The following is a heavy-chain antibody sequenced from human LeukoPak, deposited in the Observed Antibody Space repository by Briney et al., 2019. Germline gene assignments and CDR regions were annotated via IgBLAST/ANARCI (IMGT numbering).Heavy chain of an antibody. CDR1: SGSISSYY. D-gene: IGHD4-17*01. Sequence: PSETLSLICTVSSGSISSYYWSWIRQPAGKGLEWIGRIYTDGSTNYNPSLKSRVTMSVDTSKKQFSLKLSSVTAADTAVYYCARGVGSFGDDPRDAFDIWGQGTMVTVSS. J-gene: IGHJ3*02. CDR3: ARGVGSFGDDPRDAFDI. V-gene: IGHV4-4*07. CDR2: IYTDGST.